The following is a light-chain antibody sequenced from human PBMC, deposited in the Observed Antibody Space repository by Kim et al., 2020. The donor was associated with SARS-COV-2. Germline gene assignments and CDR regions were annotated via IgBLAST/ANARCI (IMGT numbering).Light chain of an antibody. J-gene: IGKJ4*01. Sequence: DIQMTQSPSSLSASVGDRVTITCRASQGIYNYLAWYQQIPGKVPKLLIYAASTLQSGVPSRFSGSGSGTDFTLTISSLQPEDVATYYCQKYNNAPLTFGGGTKVEIK. CDR1: QGIYNY. CDR3: QKYNNAPLT. CDR2: AAS. V-gene: IGKV1-27*01.